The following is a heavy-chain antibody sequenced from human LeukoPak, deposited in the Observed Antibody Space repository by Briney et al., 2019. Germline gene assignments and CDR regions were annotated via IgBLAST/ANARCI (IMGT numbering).Heavy chain of an antibody. V-gene: IGHV1-69*05. Sequence: SVKVSCKASGGTFSSYAISWVRQAPGQGLEWMGGIIPIFGTANYAQKFQGRVTITTDESTSTAYMELSSLRSEDTAVYYCARTYCSSTSCYSLVHYYYYMDVWGKGTTVTVSS. CDR1: GGTFSSYA. D-gene: IGHD2-2*01. CDR2: IIPIFGTA. J-gene: IGHJ6*03. CDR3: ARTYCSSTSCYSLVHYYYYMDV.